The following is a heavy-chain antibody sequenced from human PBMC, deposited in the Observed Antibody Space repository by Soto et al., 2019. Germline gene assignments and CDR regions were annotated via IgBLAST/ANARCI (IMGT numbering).Heavy chain of an antibody. CDR3: ARCTVNMVRGEYWFDP. CDR2: TFSRGSA. J-gene: IGHJ5*02. V-gene: IGHV4-4*09. D-gene: IGHD3-10*01. CDR1: GDSIGDSH. Sequence: SETLSLTCTVSGDSIGDSHWSWIGQPPGEELEWIGLTFSRGSATYNPSLKSRVTISVDTSKNQLSLKLTSVTAADTAVYYCARCTVNMVRGEYWFDPWGQGSLVTVSS.